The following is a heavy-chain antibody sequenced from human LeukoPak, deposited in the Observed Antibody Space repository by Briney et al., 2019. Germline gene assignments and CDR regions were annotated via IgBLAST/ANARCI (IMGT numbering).Heavy chain of an antibody. J-gene: IGHJ4*02. CDR3: ARVVGSGWNYFDS. D-gene: IGHD6-19*01. V-gene: IGHV4-59*01. CDR1: GGSISSYY. Sequence: PSETLSLTCTVSGGSISSYYWSWLRQPPGELLEWIAYRHHSGSSNYNPSLESRVTVSVDTSNNQFSLRVTSVTAADTAVYYCARVVGSGWNYFDSWGQGTLVTVSS. CDR2: RHHSGSS.